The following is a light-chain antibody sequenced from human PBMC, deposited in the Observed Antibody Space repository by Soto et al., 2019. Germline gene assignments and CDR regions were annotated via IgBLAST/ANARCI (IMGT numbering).Light chain of an antibody. Sequence: DFQMTQSPSTLSASVGDRVTITCRASQNIRSRLAWFQQKPGKAPKLLIFDASSLQRGVPSRFSGSGSGTEFTLTISSLQPDDFATYYCQQYDSYSWTFGQGTKVDIK. CDR1: QNIRSR. CDR3: QQYDSYSWT. V-gene: IGKV1-5*01. J-gene: IGKJ1*01. CDR2: DAS.